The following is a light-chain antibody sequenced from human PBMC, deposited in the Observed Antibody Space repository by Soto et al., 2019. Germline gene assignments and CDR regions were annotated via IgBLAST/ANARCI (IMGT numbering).Light chain of an antibody. CDR1: SSNIGAGYD. J-gene: IGLJ3*02. CDR3: QSYDSSLSVWV. V-gene: IGLV1-40*01. Sequence: QSVLTQPPSVSGAPGQRVTISCTGSSSNIGAGYDVHWYHQLPGTAPKLLIYGNNNRPSGVPDRFSGSRSGTSASLAITGLQAEDEADYYCQSYDSSLSVWVFGGGTKLHRP. CDR2: GNN.